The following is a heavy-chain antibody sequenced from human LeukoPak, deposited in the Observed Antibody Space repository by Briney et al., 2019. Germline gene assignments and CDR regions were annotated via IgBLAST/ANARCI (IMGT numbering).Heavy chain of an antibody. V-gene: IGHV3-64*01. Sequence: GGSLRLSCAASGFTFSSYAMHWVRQAPGKGLEHVSAISSNGGSTYYANSVKSRFTISRDNSKNTLYLQMGSLRAEDMAVYYCARGPHCGGDCYSYYYYYYMDVWGKGTTVTVSS. D-gene: IGHD2-21*02. CDR2: ISSNGGST. CDR1: GFTFSSYA. J-gene: IGHJ6*03. CDR3: ARGPHCGGDCYSYYYYYYMDV.